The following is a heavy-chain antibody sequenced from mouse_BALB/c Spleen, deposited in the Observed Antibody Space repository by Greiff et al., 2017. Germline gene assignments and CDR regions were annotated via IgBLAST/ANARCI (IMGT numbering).Heavy chain of an antibody. CDR2: ISDGGSYT. V-gene: IGHV5-4*02. Sequence: EVQGVESGGGLVKPGGSLKLSCAASGFTFSDYYMYWVRQTPEKRLEWVATISDGGSYTYYPDSVKGRFTISRDNAKNNLYLQMSSLKSEDTAMYYCARDQDGSLAYWGQGTLVTVSA. CDR3: ARDQDGSLAY. D-gene: IGHD2-3*01. J-gene: IGHJ3*01. CDR1: GFTFSDYY.